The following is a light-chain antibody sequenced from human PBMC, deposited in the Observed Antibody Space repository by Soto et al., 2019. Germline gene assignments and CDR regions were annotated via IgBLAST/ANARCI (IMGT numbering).Light chain of an antibody. J-gene: IGKJ4*01. CDR1: LSIGDY. Sequence: IVLTQSPGTLSLSPGERATLSCRASLSIGDYLAWYQHKPAQAPRLLIYDASKRATGIPARFNGSGSGTDFTLTISTLEPEDFAVYYCQQRSSWLTFGGGTKVEIK. CDR3: QQRSSWLT. CDR2: DAS. V-gene: IGKV3-11*01.